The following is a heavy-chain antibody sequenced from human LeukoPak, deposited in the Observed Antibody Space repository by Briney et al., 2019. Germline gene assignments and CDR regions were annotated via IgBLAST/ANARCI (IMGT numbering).Heavy chain of an antibody. CDR3: ARDCRFGELLSTFDP. D-gene: IGHD3-10*01. J-gene: IGHJ5*02. Sequence: SETLSLTCAVYGGSFSGYYWSWIRQPPGKGLEWIGEINHSGSTNYNPSLKSRVTISVDTSKNQFSLNLSSVTAADTAVYYCARDCRFGELLSTFDPWGQGTLVTVSS. CDR2: INHSGST. CDR1: GGSFSGYY. V-gene: IGHV4-34*01.